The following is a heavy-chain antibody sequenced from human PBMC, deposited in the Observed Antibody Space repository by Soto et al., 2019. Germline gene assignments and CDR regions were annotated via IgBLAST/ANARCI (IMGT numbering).Heavy chain of an antibody. CDR3: ARSERLELHHFDY. J-gene: IGHJ4*02. CDR2: IYYSGST. CDR1: GGSVSSGSYY. V-gene: IGHV4-61*01. D-gene: IGHD1-7*01. Sequence: PSETLSLTCTVSGGSVSSGSYYWSWIRQPPGKGLEWIGYIYYSGSTNYNPSLKSRVTISVDTFKNQFSLKLSSVTAADTAVYYCARSERLELHHFDYWGQGTLVTVSS.